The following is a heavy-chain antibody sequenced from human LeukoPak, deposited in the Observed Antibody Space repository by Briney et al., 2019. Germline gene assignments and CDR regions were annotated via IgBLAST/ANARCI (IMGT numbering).Heavy chain of an antibody. D-gene: IGHD5-24*01. Sequence: GGSLRLSCAASGFSVSNIYMNWVRHAPGKGLEWVSVIYGGGNTYYADSVKGRFTISRDSSKNTLYLQMNSLRAEDTAVYYCATGGGDGYNFRYFDYWGQGILVTVSS. V-gene: IGHV3-66*01. CDR3: ATGGGDGYNFRYFDY. CDR1: GFSVSNIY. CDR2: IYGGGNT. J-gene: IGHJ4*02.